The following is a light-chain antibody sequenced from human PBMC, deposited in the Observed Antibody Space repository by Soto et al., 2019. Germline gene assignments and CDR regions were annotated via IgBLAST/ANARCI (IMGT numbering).Light chain of an antibody. CDR3: QQYYSTPPT. J-gene: IGKJ4*01. Sequence: IVMTQSPDSLAVSLGERATINCKSSQSVLYSSNNKNYLAWYQQKPGQPPKLLIYWASTRKSGVPDRFSGSGSGTDFTLTISSLQAEDVAVYYCQQYYSTPPTFGGGTKVDI. CDR1: QSVLYSSNNKNY. V-gene: IGKV4-1*01. CDR2: WAS.